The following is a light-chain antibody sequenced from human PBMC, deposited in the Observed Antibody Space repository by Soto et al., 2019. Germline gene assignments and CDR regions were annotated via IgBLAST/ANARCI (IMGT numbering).Light chain of an antibody. CDR2: RAS. Sequence: EIVLTQSPGTLSLSPGERATLSCRASQSVSSSYLAWYQQKPGQAPRLLVWRASTRATDIPNRFSGGGSGTDFTLTISRLEPEDFAVYYCQYHGSSPLTFGGGTKVEIK. V-gene: IGKV3-20*01. J-gene: IGKJ4*01. CDR1: QSVSSSY. CDR3: QYHGSSPLT.